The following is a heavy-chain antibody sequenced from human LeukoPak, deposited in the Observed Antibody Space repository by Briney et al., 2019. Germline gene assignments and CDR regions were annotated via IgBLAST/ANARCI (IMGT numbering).Heavy chain of an antibody. D-gene: IGHD3-10*01. V-gene: IGHV3-23*01. CDR2: ISGSGGTT. CDR1: GFTFSSYG. Sequence: GGSLRLSCAASGFTFSSYGMNWVRQAPGKGLEWVSGISGSGGTTYYADSVKGRFTISRDNSKNTLYLQMNSLRAEDTAVYYCAKDPLWFGEEDYWGQGTLVTVSS. CDR3: AKDPLWFGEEDY. J-gene: IGHJ4*02.